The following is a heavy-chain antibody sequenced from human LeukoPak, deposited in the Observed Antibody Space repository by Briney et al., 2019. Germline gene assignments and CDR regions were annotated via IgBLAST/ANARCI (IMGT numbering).Heavy chain of an antibody. D-gene: IGHD6-13*01. CDR1: GGSFSGYY. CDR2: INHSGSS. J-gene: IGHJ4*02. CDR3: ARGAYSSSWYYAL. Sequence: SSETLSLTCAVYGGSFSGYYWSWIRQTPGKGLEWIGEINHSGSSNYNPSLKSRVTISVDTSKNQFSLSLSSVTAADTAVYYCARGAYSSSWYYALWGQGTLVTVSS. V-gene: IGHV4-34*01.